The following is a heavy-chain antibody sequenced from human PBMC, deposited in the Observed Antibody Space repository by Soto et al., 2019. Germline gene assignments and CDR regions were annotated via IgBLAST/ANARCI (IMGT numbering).Heavy chain of an antibody. Sequence: QVQLVQSGAEVKKPGASVKVSCKASGYTFTSYDINWVRQATGQGLEWMGWMNPNSGNTGYAQKFQGRVTMTRNTSISTAYMELSSLRSEDTAVYYCARGLPGYLRFLEWLSPLYPTPCDYWGQGTLVTVSS. V-gene: IGHV1-8*01. CDR2: MNPNSGNT. CDR3: ARGLPGYLRFLEWLSPLYPTPCDY. J-gene: IGHJ4*02. CDR1: GYTFTSYD. D-gene: IGHD3-3*01.